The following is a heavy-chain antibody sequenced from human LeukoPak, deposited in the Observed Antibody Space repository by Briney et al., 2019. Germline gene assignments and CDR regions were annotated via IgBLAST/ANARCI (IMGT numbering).Heavy chain of an antibody. CDR1: GGSISSYY. D-gene: IGHD3-10*01. V-gene: IGHV4-59*01. Sequence: SETLSLTCTVSGGSISSYYWSWIRQPPGKGLEWIGYIYYSGSTNYNPSLKSRVTISVDTSKNQFSLKLSSVTAADTAVYYCAREGYFGSGSRIFDYWGQGTLVTVSS. CDR2: IYYSGST. J-gene: IGHJ4*02. CDR3: AREGYFGSGSRIFDY.